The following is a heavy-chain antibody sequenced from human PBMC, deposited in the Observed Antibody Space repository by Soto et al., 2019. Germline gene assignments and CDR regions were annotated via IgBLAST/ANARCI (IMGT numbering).Heavy chain of an antibody. CDR2: IYYSGST. CDR1: GGSVSSGSYY. D-gene: IGHD3-10*01. Sequence: QVQLQESGPGLVKPSETLSLTCTVSGGSVSSGSYYWSWIRQPPGKGLEWIGYIYYSGSTNYNPSLKSRVTRSVDTSKNQFSLKLSSVTAADTAVYYCAREGGVLWFGESGGMDVWGQGTTVTVSS. CDR3: AREGGVLWFGESGGMDV. V-gene: IGHV4-61*01. J-gene: IGHJ6*02.